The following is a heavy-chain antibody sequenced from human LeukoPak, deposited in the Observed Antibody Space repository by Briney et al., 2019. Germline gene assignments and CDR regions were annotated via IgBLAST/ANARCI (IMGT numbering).Heavy chain of an antibody. CDR3: ARRKAKTPNYFDY. J-gene: IGHJ4*02. V-gene: IGHV4-4*07. CDR1: GGSLSSYY. Sequence: SETLSLTCTVSGGSLSSYYWSWIRQPAGKELDWIGLIYSSGSTNYNPSLRSRVTMSVDTSKNQLSLKLTSVTAADTAMYYCARRKAKTPNYFDYWGQGALVTVSS. CDR2: IYSSGST.